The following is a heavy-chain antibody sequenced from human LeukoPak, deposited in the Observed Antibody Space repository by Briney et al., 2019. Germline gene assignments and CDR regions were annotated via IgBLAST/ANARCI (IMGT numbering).Heavy chain of an antibody. CDR3: ATLCCGSYYMDV. V-gene: IGHV1-69*06. CDR2: IIPISGTT. CDR1: GGTLNSYV. Sequence: SVKVSCKAPGGTLNSYVISWVRQAPGQGLEWMGGIIPISGTTNYAQKFQGRVTITADKSTSTAYMELSSLRSEDTAVYYCATLCCGSYYMDVWGKGTTVTVSS. J-gene: IGHJ6*03. D-gene: IGHD2-15*01.